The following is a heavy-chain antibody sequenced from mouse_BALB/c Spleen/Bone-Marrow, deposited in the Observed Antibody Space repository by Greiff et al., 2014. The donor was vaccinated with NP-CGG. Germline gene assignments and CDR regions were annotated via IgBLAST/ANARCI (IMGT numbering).Heavy chain of an antibody. CDR3: ARRATTVVATDY. CDR2: INPSNGRT. Sequence: LVESGAELVKPGASVKLSCKASGYTVTSYWMHWVKQRPGQGLEWIGEINPSNGRTNYNEKFKSKATLTVDKSSSTAYMQLSSLTSEDSAVYYCARRATTVVATDYWGQGPTLTVPS. D-gene: IGHD1-1*01. V-gene: IGHV1S81*02. CDR1: GYTVTSYW. J-gene: IGHJ2*01.